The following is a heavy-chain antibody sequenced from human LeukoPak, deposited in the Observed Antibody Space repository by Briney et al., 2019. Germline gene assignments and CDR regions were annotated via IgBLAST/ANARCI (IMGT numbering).Heavy chain of an antibody. CDR2: TYFRSKWFY. J-gene: IGHJ3*01. CDR1: GDSVSGHGV. CDR3: ARENDGFDF. V-gene: IGHV6-1*01. Sequence: SQTLSLTCAISGDSVSGHGVWNWIRQSPSRGLEWLGRTYFRSKWFYDYAVSVKSRITINPDTSNNQFSLQLNSVTPEDTAVYYCARENDGFDFWGQGTMVTVSS.